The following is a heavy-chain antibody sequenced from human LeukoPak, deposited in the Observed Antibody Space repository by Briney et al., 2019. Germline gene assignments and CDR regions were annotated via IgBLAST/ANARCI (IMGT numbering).Heavy chain of an antibody. CDR3: SGTVRGDSYYFDY. D-gene: IGHD3-10*01. J-gene: IGHJ4*02. V-gene: IGHV3-15*01. CDR2: IKSKTDGGTT. Sequence: GGSLRLSCAASGFIVSSNYMSWVRQPPGKGLEWVGRIKSKTDGGTTDYAAPVKGRFTISRDDSKNTLYLQMNSLKTGDTAVYYCSGTVRGDSYYFDYWGQGTLVTVSS. CDR1: GFIVSSNY.